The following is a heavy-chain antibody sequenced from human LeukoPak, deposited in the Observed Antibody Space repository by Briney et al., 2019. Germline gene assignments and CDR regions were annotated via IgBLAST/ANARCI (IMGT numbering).Heavy chain of an antibody. Sequence: PGGSLRLSCPASGFTFGDYTMSWVRQAPGKGLEWVGFIKCIPYGGTTEYAASVKGRFTISRDDSKSIAYLQMNSLRTEDTAVYYCASALSPSNGGYMVYWGQGTLVTVSS. CDR1: GFTFGDYT. CDR2: IKCIPYGGTT. CDR3: ASALSPSNGGYMVY. J-gene: IGHJ4*02. D-gene: IGHD6-19*01. V-gene: IGHV3-49*04.